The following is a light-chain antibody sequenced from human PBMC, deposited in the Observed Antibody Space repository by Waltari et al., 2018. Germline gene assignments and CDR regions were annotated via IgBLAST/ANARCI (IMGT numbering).Light chain of an antibody. Sequence: EIVLTQSPATLALSPGDRATVSCRASQSVRSNLAWYQQKPGQAPRLLIYDASNRATGFPARFSGSGSGTDFTLTISSLEPEDFAVYYCQQRNNWPLTFGQGTRLDLK. V-gene: IGKV3-11*01. CDR3: QQRNNWPLT. CDR2: DAS. CDR1: QSVRSN. J-gene: IGKJ5*01.